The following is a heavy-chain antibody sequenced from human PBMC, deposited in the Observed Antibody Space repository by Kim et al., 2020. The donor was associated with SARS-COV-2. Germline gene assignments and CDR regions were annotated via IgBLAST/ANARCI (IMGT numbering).Heavy chain of an antibody. V-gene: IGHV3-53*01. Sequence: GGSLRLSCAASGFTVSSNYMSWVRQAPGKGLEWVSVIYSGGSTYYADSVKGRFTISRDNSKNTLYLQMNSLRAEDTAVYYCARWALWFGELNNYWGQGTLVTVSS. D-gene: IGHD3-10*01. J-gene: IGHJ4*02. CDR1: GFTVSSNY. CDR2: IYSGGST. CDR3: ARWALWFGELNNY.